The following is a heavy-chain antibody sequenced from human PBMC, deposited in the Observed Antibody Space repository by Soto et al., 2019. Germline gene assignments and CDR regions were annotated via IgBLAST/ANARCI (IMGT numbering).Heavy chain of an antibody. D-gene: IGHD6-19*01. CDR3: ARVSGWYVLDY. Sequence: QVQLVQSGAEEKKPGASVKVSCKASGYTFTSYAMHWVRQAPGQRLEWMGWINAGNGNTKYSQKFQGRVTITRDTSASTSYMERSSMRSEDTAVYYCARVSGWYVLDYWGQGTLVTVSA. CDR1: GYTFTSYA. CDR2: INAGNGNT. J-gene: IGHJ4*02. V-gene: IGHV1-3*05.